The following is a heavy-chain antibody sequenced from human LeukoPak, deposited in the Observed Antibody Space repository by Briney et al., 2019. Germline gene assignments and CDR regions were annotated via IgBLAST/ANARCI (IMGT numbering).Heavy chain of an antibody. CDR3: ARVGGGYYFDY. CDR1: GGSISSGDYY. V-gene: IGHV4-30-4*01. CDR2: IYYSGST. D-gene: IGHD2-15*01. J-gene: IGHJ4*02. Sequence: SQTLSLTCTVSGGSISSGDYYWSWIRQPPGKGLEWIGYIYYSGSTYYNPSLKSRVTISVDTSKNQFSLKLSSVTAADAAVYYCARVGGGYYFDYWGQGTLVTVSS.